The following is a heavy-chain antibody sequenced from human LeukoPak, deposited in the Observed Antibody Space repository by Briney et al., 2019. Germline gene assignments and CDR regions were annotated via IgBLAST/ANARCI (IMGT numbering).Heavy chain of an antibody. J-gene: IGHJ4*02. CDR3: STDSYSSGWQA. CDR1: RFTFTNAM. Sequence: GGSLRLSCAVSRFTFTNAMMSWVRQAPGKGLEWVGRIRSKTEGGSTDYAGSVKGRFTISRDDSKNTLYLQMNSLKSEDTAVYHGSTDSYSSGWQAWGQGTLVTVSS. CDR2: IRSKTEGGST. D-gene: IGHD6-19*01. V-gene: IGHV3-15*01.